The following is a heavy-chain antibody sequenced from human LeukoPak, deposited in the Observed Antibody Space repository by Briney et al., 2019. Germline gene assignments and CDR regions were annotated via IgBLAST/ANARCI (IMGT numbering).Heavy chain of an antibody. V-gene: IGHV4-59*01. Sequence: SQTLSLTCTVSGGSISSSYSSCIRLHPGKGLDCIGYIYYIAYTNYNPSLKTRVAISVDTSKNQFSLKLSSVTAADTAVYYCARSLGTYYYDISGLVYFQHWGQGTLVTVSS. D-gene: IGHD3-22*01. CDR3: ARSLGTYYYDISGLVYFQH. CDR1: GGSISSSY. CDR2: IYYIAYT. J-gene: IGHJ1*01.